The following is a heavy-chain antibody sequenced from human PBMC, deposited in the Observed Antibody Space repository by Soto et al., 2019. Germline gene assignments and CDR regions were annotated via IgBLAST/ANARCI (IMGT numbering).Heavy chain of an antibody. D-gene: IGHD6-19*01. Sequence: GGSLRLSCAASGFTVSSNYMSWVRQAPGKGLEWVSVIYSGGSTYYADSVKGRFTISRDNSKNTLYLQMNSLRAEDTAVYYCARAHTYSSGWYVPGFDYWGQGTLVTVSS. J-gene: IGHJ4*02. CDR3: ARAHTYSSGWYVPGFDY. CDR1: GFTVSSNY. V-gene: IGHV3-66*01. CDR2: IYSGGST.